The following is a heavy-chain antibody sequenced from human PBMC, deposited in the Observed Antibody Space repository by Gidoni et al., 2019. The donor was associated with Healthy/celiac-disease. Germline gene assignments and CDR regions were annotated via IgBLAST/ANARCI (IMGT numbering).Heavy chain of an antibody. CDR2: ISYDGSNK. D-gene: IGHD5-18*01. Sequence: QVQLVESGGGVVQPGRSLRLSCAASGFTFSSYGMHWCRKAPGKGLEWVAVISYDGSNKYYADSVKGRFTISRDNSKNTLYLQMNSLRAEDTAVYYCAKAGGYSYGYADYWGQGTLVTVSS. V-gene: IGHV3-30*18. CDR3: AKAGGYSYGYADY. CDR1: GFTFSSYG. J-gene: IGHJ4*02.